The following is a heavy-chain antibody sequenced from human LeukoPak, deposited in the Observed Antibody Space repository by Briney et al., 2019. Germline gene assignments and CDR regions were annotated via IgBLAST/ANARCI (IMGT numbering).Heavy chain of an antibody. D-gene: IGHD2-15*01. CDR3: ARRAGYCSGGSCPANWFDP. CDR2: IYPGDPDI. J-gene: IGHJ5*02. V-gene: IGHV5-51*01. Sequence: GESLKISCKGSGYSFTSYWIGWVRQMPGKGLEWMGIIYPGDPDIRYSPSFQGQVTISVDRSISTAYLQWSSLKASDTAIYYCARRAGYCSGGSCPANWFDPWGQGTLVTVSS. CDR1: GYSFTSYW.